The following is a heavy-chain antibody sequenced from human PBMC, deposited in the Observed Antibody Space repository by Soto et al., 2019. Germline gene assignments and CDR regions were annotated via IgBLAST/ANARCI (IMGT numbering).Heavy chain of an antibody. Sequence: PGGSLRLSCTASGFTFGDYAMSWVRQAPGKGLEWVGFIRSKAYGGTTEYAASVKGRFTISRDDSKSIAYLQMNSLKTEDTAVYYCTTDALDYPNRAKFDYWGQGTLVTVSS. CDR3: TTDALDYPNRAKFDY. V-gene: IGHV3-49*04. CDR2: IRSKAYGGTT. D-gene: IGHD4-17*01. J-gene: IGHJ4*02. CDR1: GFTFGDYA.